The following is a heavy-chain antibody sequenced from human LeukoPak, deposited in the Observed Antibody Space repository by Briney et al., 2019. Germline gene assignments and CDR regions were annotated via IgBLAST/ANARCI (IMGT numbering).Heavy chain of an antibody. CDR1: GYTLTELS. Sequence: ASVKVSCKVSGYTLTELSMHWVRQAPGKGLEWMGGFDPEDGETIYAQKFQGRVTMTEDTSTDTAYMELSSLRSEDTAVYYCARDRSRIVGATPYLYYFDYWGQGTLVTVSS. CDR2: FDPEDGET. D-gene: IGHD1-26*01. V-gene: IGHV1-24*01. CDR3: ARDRSRIVGATPYLYYFDY. J-gene: IGHJ4*02.